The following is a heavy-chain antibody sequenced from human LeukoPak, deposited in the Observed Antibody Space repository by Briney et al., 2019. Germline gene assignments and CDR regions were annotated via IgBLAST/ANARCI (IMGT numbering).Heavy chain of an antibody. Sequence: PSETLSLTCTVSGGSISSSSYYWGWIRQPPGKGLEGIGSIYYSGSTYYNPSLKSRVTISVDTSKNQFSLKLSSATAADTAVYYCASGIAAAGPSYYFDYWGQGTLVTVSS. CDR2: IYYSGST. D-gene: IGHD6-13*01. J-gene: IGHJ4*02. V-gene: IGHV4-39*01. CDR3: ASGIAAAGPSYYFDY. CDR1: GGSISSSSYY.